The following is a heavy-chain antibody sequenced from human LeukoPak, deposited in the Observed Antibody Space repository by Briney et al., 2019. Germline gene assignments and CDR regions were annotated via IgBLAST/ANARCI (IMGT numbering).Heavy chain of an antibody. D-gene: IGHD2-8*01. CDR1: GGSVTSSSHY. CDR2: IYYSGDD. J-gene: IGHJ6*03. CDR3: ARLPIMVYYMDV. Sequence: KPSETLSLTCTVSGGSVTSSSHYWGWIRQPPGKGLEWIASIYYSGDDYYNPSLKSRATIFVDTSQSQFSLRLSSVTAADTAVYYCARLPIMVYYMDVWGKGTTVTVSS. V-gene: IGHV4-39*01.